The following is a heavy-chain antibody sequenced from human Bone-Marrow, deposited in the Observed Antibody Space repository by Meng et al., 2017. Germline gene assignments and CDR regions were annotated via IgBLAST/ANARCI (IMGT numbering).Heavy chain of an antibody. CDR2: ISSSSSYI. Sequence: GESLKISCAASGFTFSSYEMNWVRQAPGKGLEWVSSISSSSSYIYYADSVKGRFTISRDNAKNSLYLQMNSLRAEDTAVYYCARDLVGCSGGSCYNYYGMDVWGQGTTVTVSS. J-gene: IGHJ6*02. CDR1: GFTFSSYE. V-gene: IGHV3-21*01. CDR3: ARDLVGCSGGSCYNYYGMDV. D-gene: IGHD2-15*01.